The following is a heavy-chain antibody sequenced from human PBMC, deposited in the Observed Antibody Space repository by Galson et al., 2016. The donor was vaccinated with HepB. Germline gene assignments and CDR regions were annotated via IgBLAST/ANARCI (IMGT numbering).Heavy chain of an antibody. V-gene: IGHV3-23*01. CDR1: GFTFSTSV. D-gene: IGHD2-15*01. CDR3: ARGKVGVQIDIAVVVAATSFDY. Sequence: SLRLSCAASGFTFSTSVMSWVRQAPGKVLEWVSTVTGNGGATYYADSVKGRFTISRDNSKNTLYLQMNSLRAEDTAVYYRARGKVGVQIDIAVVVAATSFDYWGQGTLVTVSS. CDR2: VTGNGGAT. J-gene: IGHJ4*02.